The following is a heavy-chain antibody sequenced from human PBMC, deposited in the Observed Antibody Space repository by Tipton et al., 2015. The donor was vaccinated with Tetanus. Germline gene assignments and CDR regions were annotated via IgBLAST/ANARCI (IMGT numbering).Heavy chain of an antibody. D-gene: IGHD3-3*02. CDR2: MNPNSGST. V-gene: IGHV1-8*01. CDR1: GYTFTSYD. CDR3: AKDHFRDAFDI. J-gene: IGHJ3*02. Sequence: QLVQSGAEVKKPGASVKVSCKASGYTFTSYDINWVRQATGQGLEWMGWMNPNSGSTGYAQKFQGRLSMTRDTSISTAYLELSSLTSEDTAVYYCAKDHFRDAFDIWGQGTMVTVSS.